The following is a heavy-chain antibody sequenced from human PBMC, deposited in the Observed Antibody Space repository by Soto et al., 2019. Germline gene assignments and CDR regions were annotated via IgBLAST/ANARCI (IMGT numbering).Heavy chain of an antibody. V-gene: IGHV1-69*01. CDR3: ARSEGSSASLEFYDYDYYGMDV. D-gene: IGHD2-2*01. J-gene: IGHJ6*02. CDR2: IIPIPGTK. Sequence: QVQLVQSGAEVKKPGSSVKVSCKASGGTFGSYAISWVRQAPGQGLEWMGGIIPIPGTKNYAEKFQGRVTIAADESTSTAYMELSSLRSEDTAVYYCARSEGSSASLEFYDYDYYGMDVWGQGTTVTVSS. CDR1: GGTFGSYA.